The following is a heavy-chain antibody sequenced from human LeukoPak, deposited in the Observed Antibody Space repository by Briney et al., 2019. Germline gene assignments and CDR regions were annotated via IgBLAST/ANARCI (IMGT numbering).Heavy chain of an antibody. Sequence: SETLSLTCTVSGCSSSSYYWSWIRQPPGKGLEWIGYIYYSGSTNYNPSLKSRVTISVDTSKNQFSLKLSSVTAADTAVYYCARGLYDSSGYYRNAFDIWGQGTMVTVSS. CDR1: GCSSSSYY. CDR2: IYYSGST. J-gene: IGHJ3*02. V-gene: IGHV4-59*01. D-gene: IGHD3-22*01. CDR3: ARGLYDSSGYYRNAFDI.